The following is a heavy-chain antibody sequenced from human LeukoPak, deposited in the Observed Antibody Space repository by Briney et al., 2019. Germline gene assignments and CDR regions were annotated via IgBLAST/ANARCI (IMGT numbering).Heavy chain of an antibody. Sequence: GGSLRLSCAASGFTFSSYSMNWVRQAPGKGLEWVSSISSSSSYIYYADSVKGRFTISRDNAENSLYLQMNSLRAEDTAVYYCARNMIVTSNDAFDIWGQGTMVTVSS. V-gene: IGHV3-21*01. D-gene: IGHD3-22*01. CDR2: ISSSSSYI. CDR1: GFTFSSYS. CDR3: ARNMIVTSNDAFDI. J-gene: IGHJ3*02.